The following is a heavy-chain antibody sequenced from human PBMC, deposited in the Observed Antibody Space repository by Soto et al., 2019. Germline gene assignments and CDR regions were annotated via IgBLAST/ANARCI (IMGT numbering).Heavy chain of an antibody. CDR1: GFTFSNYN. V-gene: IGHV3-30*18. Sequence: GGSLRLSCVASGFTFSNYNMNWVRQAPGKGLEWVAVISYDGSNKYYADSVKGRFTISRDNSKNTLYLQMNSLRAEDTAVYYCAKDWQGNPGYWGQGTLVTVSS. CDR3: AKDWQGNPGY. J-gene: IGHJ4*02. D-gene: IGHD1-1*01. CDR2: ISYDGSNK.